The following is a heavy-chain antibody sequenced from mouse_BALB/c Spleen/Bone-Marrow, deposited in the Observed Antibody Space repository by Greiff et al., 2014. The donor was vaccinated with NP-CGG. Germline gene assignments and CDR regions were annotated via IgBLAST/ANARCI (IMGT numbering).Heavy chain of an antibody. CDR2: IYPYSGGT. CDR3: ATRFITTAGY. J-gene: IGHJ2*01. CDR1: GYTFTDYN. V-gene: IGHV1S29*02. Sequence: VQLKESGPELVKPGASVKISCKASGYTFTDYNMHWVKQSHGKSLEWTGYIYPYSGGTGYNQKFKSKATLTVDNSSSTAYMELRSLTSEDSAVYYCATRFITTAGYWGQGTTLTVSP. D-gene: IGHD1-2*01.